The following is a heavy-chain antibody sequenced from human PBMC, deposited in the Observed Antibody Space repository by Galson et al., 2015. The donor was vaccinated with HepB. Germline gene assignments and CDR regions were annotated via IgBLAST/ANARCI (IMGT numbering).Heavy chain of an antibody. CDR2: INYSGST. CDR3: TRDMRPFTSGWRAFDI. D-gene: IGHD6-19*01. Sequence: SETLSLTCTVSGGSITSNYWSRMRQTPGKGLEWIGYINYSGSTNYNPSLKSRVTISVDTSKNQFSLMLSSVTTADTAVYYCTRDMRPFTSGWRAFDIRGQGTMVTVSS. J-gene: IGHJ3*02. CDR1: GGSITSNY. V-gene: IGHV4-59*01.